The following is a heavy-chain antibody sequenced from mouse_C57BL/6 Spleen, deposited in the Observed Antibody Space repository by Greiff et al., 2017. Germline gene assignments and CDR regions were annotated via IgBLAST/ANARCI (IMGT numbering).Heavy chain of an antibody. V-gene: IGHV5-6*01. CDR2: ISSGGSYT. CDR1: GFTFSSYG. J-gene: IGHJ2*01. D-gene: IGHD1-1*01. Sequence: EVQRVESGGDLVKPGGSLKLSCAASGFTFSSYGMSWVRQTPDKRLEWVATISSGGSYTYYPDSVKGRFTISRDNAKNTLYLQMSSLKSEDTAMYYCARRYYGSSPHFDYWGQGTTLTVSS. CDR3: ARRYYGSSPHFDY.